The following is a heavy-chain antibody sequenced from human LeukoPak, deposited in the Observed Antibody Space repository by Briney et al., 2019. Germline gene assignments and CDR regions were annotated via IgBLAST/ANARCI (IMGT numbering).Heavy chain of an antibody. CDR1: GFTVSSNY. J-gene: IGHJ3*02. CDR3: AKERYSSGPDAFDI. D-gene: IGHD6-19*01. CDR2: IYSGGST. Sequence: GGSLRLSCAASGFTVSSNYMSWVRQAPGKGLEWVSVIYSGGSTYYADSVKGRFTISRDNSKNTLYLQMNSLRAEDTAVYYCAKERYSSGPDAFDIWGQGTMVTVSS. V-gene: IGHV3-53*01.